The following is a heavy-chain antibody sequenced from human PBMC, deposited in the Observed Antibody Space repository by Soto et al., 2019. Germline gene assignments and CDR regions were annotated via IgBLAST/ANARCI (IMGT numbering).Heavy chain of an antibody. J-gene: IGHJ6*02. CDR2: AYYDGST. V-gene: IGHV4-59*01. Sequence: QVQLQESGPGLVKASETLSLTCSVSGVSISRYYWSWIRQPPGKGLEWIGYAYYDGSTGYSPSLKTRVTMAVDTSTKQVSLELNSVTAADSAIYYCARARSDSAGSSLGRRLDVWGQGTTVTVSS. CDR3: ARARSDSAGSSLGRRLDV. CDR1: GVSISRYY. D-gene: IGHD3-10*01.